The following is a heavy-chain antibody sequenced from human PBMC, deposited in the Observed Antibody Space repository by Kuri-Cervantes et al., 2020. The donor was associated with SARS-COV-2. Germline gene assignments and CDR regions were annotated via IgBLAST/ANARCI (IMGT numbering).Heavy chain of an antibody. CDR1: GYTFTGYY. D-gene: IGHD6-6*01. CDR3: ARGGVWSSSSAEYFQH. CDR2: IIPIFGTA. J-gene: IGHJ1*01. Sequence: SVKVSCKASGYTFTGYYMHWVRQAPGQGLEWMGGIIPIFGTANYAQKFQGGVTITTDESTSTAYMELSSLRSEDTAVYYCARGGVWSSSSAEYFQHWGQGTLVTVSS. V-gene: IGHV1-69*05.